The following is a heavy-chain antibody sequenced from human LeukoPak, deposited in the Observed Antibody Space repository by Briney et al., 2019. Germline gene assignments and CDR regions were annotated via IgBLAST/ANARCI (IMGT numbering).Heavy chain of an antibody. CDR2: IWYDGSNK. CDR3: ATDRATQYFDY. J-gene: IGHJ4*02. V-gene: IGHV3-30*02. CDR1: GFTFSSYG. Sequence: GGSLRLSCAASGFTFSSYGMHWVRQAPGKGLEWVAFIWYDGSNKYYADSVKGRFTISRDNSRNTLFLQMNSLRAEDTAVYYCATDRATQYFDYWGQGTLVSVSS. D-gene: IGHD2-15*01.